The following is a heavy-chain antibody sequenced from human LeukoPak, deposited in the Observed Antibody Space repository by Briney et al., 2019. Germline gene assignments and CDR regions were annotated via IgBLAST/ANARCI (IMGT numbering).Heavy chain of an antibody. D-gene: IGHD6-19*01. Sequence: GGSLRLSCAASGLTFSSYAMNWVRQAPGKGLEWVSAISGSGGNTYYADSVKGRFTISRDNAKNSLYLQMNSLRAEDTAAYYCAREGSYSSGWETIDYWGQGTLVTVSS. CDR2: ISGSGGNT. V-gene: IGHV3-23*01. J-gene: IGHJ4*02. CDR3: AREGSYSSGWETIDY. CDR1: GLTFSSYA.